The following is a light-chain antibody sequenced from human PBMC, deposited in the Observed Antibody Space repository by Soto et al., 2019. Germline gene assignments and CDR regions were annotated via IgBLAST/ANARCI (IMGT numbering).Light chain of an antibody. CDR3: CSHAGSKNYYI. J-gene: IGLJ1*01. V-gene: IGLV2-8*01. Sequence: QSALTQPPSASGSPGQSVTISCTGSNSDIGGYDFVSWYQQHPGKVPKLLIYEVTKRPSGVPDRFSGSKSGNTASLTVSGLQADDEADYYCCSHAGSKNYYIFGPGTKLTVL. CDR1: NSDIGGYDF. CDR2: EVT.